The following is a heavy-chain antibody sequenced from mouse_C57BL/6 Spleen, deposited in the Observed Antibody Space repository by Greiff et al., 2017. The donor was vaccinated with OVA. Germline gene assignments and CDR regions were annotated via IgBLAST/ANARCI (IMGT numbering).Heavy chain of an antibody. Sequence: VKLQESGAELARPGASVKLSCEASGYTFTSYGISWVKQRTGQGLEWIGEIYPRSGNTYYNEKFKGKATLTADKSSSTAYMELRSLTSEDSAVYFCARSDGNFHYYFDYWGQGTTLTVSS. V-gene: IGHV1-81*01. J-gene: IGHJ2*01. CDR2: IYPRSGNT. D-gene: IGHD2-1*01. CDR1: GYTFTSYG. CDR3: ARSDGNFHYYFDY.